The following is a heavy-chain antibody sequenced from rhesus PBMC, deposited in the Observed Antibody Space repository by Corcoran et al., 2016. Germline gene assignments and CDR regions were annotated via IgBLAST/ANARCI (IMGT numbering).Heavy chain of an antibody. CDR3: ARRGYCSSTYCSSFDY. D-gene: IGHD2-15*01. CDR1: GFTFSDYY. V-gene: IGHV3S22*01. J-gene: IGHJ4*01. CDR2: IRNKANCGTA. Sequence: EVQLVESGGGLVQPGGSLRLSCAASGFTFSDYYMSWVRQAPGKGPVWVGFIRNKANCGTAEYAASVKGRFTISRDDSKRIASLQMNSLKTEDTAVYYCARRGYCSSTYCSSFDYWGQGVLVTVSS.